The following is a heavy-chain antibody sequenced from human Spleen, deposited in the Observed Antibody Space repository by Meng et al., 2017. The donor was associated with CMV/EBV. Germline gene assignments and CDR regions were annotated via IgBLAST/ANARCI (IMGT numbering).Heavy chain of an antibody. J-gene: IGHJ4*02. CDR3: ARDRMVPSRLFDL. D-gene: IGHD2-8*01. CDR2: INPNSGAT. Sequence: ASVKVSCKASGYTFTGFYMHWVRQAPGQGLEWMGWINPNSGATDYAQKFQDRVTMARDTSISTVYMDLSQLRSDDTAVYYCARDRMVPSRLFDLWGQGTLVTVSS. V-gene: IGHV1-2*02. CDR1: GYTFTGFY.